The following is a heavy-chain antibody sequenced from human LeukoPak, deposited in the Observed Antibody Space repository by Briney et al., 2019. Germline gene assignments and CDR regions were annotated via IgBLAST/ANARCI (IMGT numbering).Heavy chain of an antibody. D-gene: IGHD2-15*01. CDR1: GFTFSTYV. CDR2: ISAYGDST. V-gene: IGHV3-23*01. Sequence: GGSLRLSCAASGFTFSTYVLTWVRQAPGKGLEWVSSISAYGDSTYNVGSAKGRFTISRDNSKNTLYLQMNSLRAEDTAVYYCAKPLVAATIDAFDIWGQGTMVTVSS. J-gene: IGHJ3*02. CDR3: AKPLVAATIDAFDI.